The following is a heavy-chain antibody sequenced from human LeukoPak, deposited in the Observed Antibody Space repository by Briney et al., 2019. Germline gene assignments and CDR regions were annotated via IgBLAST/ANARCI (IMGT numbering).Heavy chain of an antibody. CDR2: IWDDGSSK. CDR3: AKPTRGSGSFLIDF. D-gene: IGHD1-26*01. V-gene: IGHV3-33*06. J-gene: IGHJ4*02. CDR1: GFTFSSYG. Sequence: GGSLRLSCAASGFTFSSYGMHWARQAPGKGLEWVAVIWDDGSSKYYGDSVKGRFTISRDNSKNTLYLQMNSLRAEDTAMYYCAKPTRGSGSFLIDFWGQGTLVTVSS.